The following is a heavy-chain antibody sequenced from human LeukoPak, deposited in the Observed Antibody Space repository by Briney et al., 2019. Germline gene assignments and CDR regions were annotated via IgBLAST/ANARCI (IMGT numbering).Heavy chain of an antibody. Sequence: ASVKVSCKASGYTFTSYDINWVRQATGQGLEWMGWINPNSGGTNYAQKFQGRVTMTRDTSISTAYMELSRLRSDDTAVYYCARTARGSFVANAFGIWGQGTMVTVSS. J-gene: IGHJ3*02. V-gene: IGHV1-2*02. D-gene: IGHD1-26*01. CDR1: GYTFTSYD. CDR2: INPNSGGT. CDR3: ARTARGSFVANAFGI.